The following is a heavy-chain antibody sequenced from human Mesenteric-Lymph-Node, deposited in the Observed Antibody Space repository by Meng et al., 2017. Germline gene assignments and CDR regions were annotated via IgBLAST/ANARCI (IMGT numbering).Heavy chain of an antibody. CDR2: IWYDGSNK. D-gene: IGHD3-22*01. J-gene: IGHJ3*02. V-gene: IGHV3-33*08. Sequence: GGSLRLSCAASGFTFSSYEMNWVRQAPGKGLEWVAVIWYDGSNKYYADSVKGRFTISRDNSKNTLYLQMNSLRAEDTAVYYCARDFLEHYYDSSGFRADAFDIWGQGTMVTVSS. CDR1: GFTFSSYE. CDR3: ARDFLEHYYDSSGFRADAFDI.